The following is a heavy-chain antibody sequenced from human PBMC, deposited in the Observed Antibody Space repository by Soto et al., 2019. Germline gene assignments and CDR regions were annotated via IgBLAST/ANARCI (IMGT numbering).Heavy chain of an antibody. CDR1: GDSISSADYY. D-gene: IGHD3-22*01. Sequence: QVQLQESGPGLVKPSQTLSLTCTVSGDSISSADYYWSWIRQPPGRGLEWIGYIYYSGSSYFNPSLKSRLTISVDTSKNLFSLKLSSVTAADTAVYYCARLISGYYFFDYWGQGTLVTVSS. CDR3: ARLISGYYFFDY. J-gene: IGHJ4*02. CDR2: IYYSGSS. V-gene: IGHV4-30-4*01.